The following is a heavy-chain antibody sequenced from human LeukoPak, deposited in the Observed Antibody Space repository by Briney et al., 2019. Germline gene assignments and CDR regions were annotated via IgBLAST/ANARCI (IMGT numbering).Heavy chain of an antibody. CDR2: ISYDGDNK. V-gene: IGHV3-30*18. CDR3: AKAKLIAVAGATDS. J-gene: IGHJ4*02. D-gene: IGHD6-19*01. Sequence: PGGSLRLSCAASGFTFSRYWMNWVRQAPGKGLEWVAVISYDGDNKYYADSVKGRFTISRDNSKNTLYLQMNSLRPEDTAVYFCAKAKLIAVAGATDSWGQGTLVTVSS. CDR1: GFTFSRYW.